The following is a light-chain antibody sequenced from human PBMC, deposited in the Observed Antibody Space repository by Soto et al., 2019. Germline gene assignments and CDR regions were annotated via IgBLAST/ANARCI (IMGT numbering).Light chain of an antibody. CDR2: ETF. J-gene: IGKJ4*01. Sequence: EIVLTQSPGTLSLSPGERATLSCRASQSVRNNFLGWYQQKPGQAPRLLIYETFKRATGIPDRFTGSGSGTDFTLTISRLDPEDSAVYYCQQYGTSPQNTFGGGTRVEIK. CDR1: QSVRNNF. V-gene: IGKV3-20*01. CDR3: QQYGTSPQNT.